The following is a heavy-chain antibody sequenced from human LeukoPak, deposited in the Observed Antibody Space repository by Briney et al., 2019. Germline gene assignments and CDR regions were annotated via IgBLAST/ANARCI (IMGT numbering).Heavy chain of an antibody. CDR2: INPNSGGT. V-gene: IGHV1-2*02. D-gene: IGHD3-3*01. CDR1: GYTLTELS. Sequence: ASVNVSCKVSGYTLTELSMHWVRQAPGQGLEWMGWINPNSGGTNYAQKFQGRVTMTRDTSISTAYMELSRLRSDDTAVYYCARDTAEDFWSGYPLHDAFDIWGQGTMVTVSS. CDR3: ARDTAEDFWSGYPLHDAFDI. J-gene: IGHJ3*02.